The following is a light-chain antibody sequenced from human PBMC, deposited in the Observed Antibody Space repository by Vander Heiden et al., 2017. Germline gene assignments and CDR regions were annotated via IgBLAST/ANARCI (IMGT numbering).Light chain of an antibody. V-gene: IGKV1D-8*03. Sequence: VIWMTQSPSLLSASTGDRVTITCRMSHVISSYLAWYQQKPGKAPELLIYASSTLQSGVPSKFNGSGSGTDFTLTISRLQSEDFATYYCLQDDSFPNTFGGGTKLEIK. CDR2: ASS. CDR1: HVISSY. J-gene: IGKJ4*01. CDR3: LQDDSFPNT.